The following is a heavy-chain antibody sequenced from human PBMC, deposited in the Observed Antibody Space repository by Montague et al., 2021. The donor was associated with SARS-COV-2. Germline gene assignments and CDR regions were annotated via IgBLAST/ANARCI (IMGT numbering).Heavy chain of an antibody. CDR2: IDWDDDK. V-gene: IGHV2-70*01. J-gene: IGHJ4*02. CDR3: ARTYYYGSGSYYTHYFDY. Sequence: PALVKPTQTLTLTCTFSGFSLSTSGMCVSWIRQPPGKALEWLALIDWDDDKYYSTSLKTRLTISKDTSKNQVVLTMTNMDPVDTATYYCARTYYYGSGSYYTHYFDYWGQGTLVTVSS. CDR1: GFSLSTSGMC. D-gene: IGHD3-10*01.